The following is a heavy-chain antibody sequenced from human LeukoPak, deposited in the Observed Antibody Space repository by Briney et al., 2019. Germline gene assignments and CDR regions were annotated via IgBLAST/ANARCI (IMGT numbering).Heavy chain of an antibody. CDR2: IYSGGST. J-gene: IGHJ4*02. Sequence: PGGSLRLSCVASGFTFSSYAMSWVRQAPGKGLEWVSVIYSGGSTYYADSVKGRFTISRDNSKNTLYLQMNSLRAEDTAVYYCARELGVSGSDYWGQGTLVTVSS. CDR3: ARELGVSGSDY. D-gene: IGHD1-26*01. CDR1: GFTFSSYA. V-gene: IGHV3-66*01.